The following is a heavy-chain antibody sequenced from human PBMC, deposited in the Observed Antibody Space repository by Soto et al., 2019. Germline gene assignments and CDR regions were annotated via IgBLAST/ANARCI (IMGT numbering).Heavy chain of an antibody. D-gene: IGHD6-19*01. J-gene: IGHJ4*02. CDR1: GFTFSSYA. Sequence: GGSLRLSCAASGFTFSSYAMSWVRQAPGKGLEWVSAISGSGGSTYYADSVKGRFTISRDNSKNTLYLQMNSLRAEDTAVYYCAKGKRVAGPPRHLFDYWGQGTLVTVSS. V-gene: IGHV3-23*01. CDR2: ISGSGGST. CDR3: AKGKRVAGPPRHLFDY.